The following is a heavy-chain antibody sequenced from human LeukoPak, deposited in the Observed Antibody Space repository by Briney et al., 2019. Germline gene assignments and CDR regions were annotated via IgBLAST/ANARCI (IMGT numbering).Heavy chain of an antibody. CDR3: ARGRFAIFGVVEAMDV. D-gene: IGHD3-3*01. CDR1: GGSISSGSYY. Sequence: SETLSLTCTVSGGSISSGSYYWSWIRQPAGKGLEWIGRIYTSGSTNYNPSLKSRVTISVDTSKNQFSLKLSSVTAADTAVYYCARGRFAIFGVVEAMDVWGKGTTVTVSS. CDR2: IYTSGST. J-gene: IGHJ6*03. V-gene: IGHV4-61*02.